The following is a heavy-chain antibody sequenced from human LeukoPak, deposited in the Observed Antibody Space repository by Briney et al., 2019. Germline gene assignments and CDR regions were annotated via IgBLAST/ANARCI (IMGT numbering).Heavy chain of an antibody. Sequence: GGSLRLSCVASGFTFSSYEMNWVRQAPGKGLEWVSYISSSGRTIYYADSVKGRFTISRDDAKNSLHLQMSSLRVEDTAVYYCATSPNYFDYWGQGTLVTVSS. CDR3: ATSPNYFDY. J-gene: IGHJ4*02. CDR2: ISSSGRTI. CDR1: GFTFSSYE. V-gene: IGHV3-48*03.